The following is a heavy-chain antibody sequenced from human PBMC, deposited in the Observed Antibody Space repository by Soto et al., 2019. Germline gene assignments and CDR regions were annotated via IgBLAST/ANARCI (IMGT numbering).Heavy chain of an antibody. J-gene: IGHJ6*02. Sequence: QTLSLPCVISGDSVSSNSAGCNWIRQSPSRGLEWLGRTYYKSKWNNDYALSVKSRITINPDTSKNQFSLHLYSVTPEDTAVYYCTGITWFRGMDVWGQGTQVTVSS. D-gene: IGHD3-10*01. CDR2: TYYKSKWNN. V-gene: IGHV6-1*01. CDR1: GDSVSSNSAG. CDR3: TGITWFRGMDV.